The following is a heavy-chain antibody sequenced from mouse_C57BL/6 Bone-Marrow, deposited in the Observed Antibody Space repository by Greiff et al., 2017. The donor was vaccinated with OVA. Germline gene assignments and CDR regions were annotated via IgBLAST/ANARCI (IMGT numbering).Heavy chain of an antibody. CDR3: ARGRDYDGTWFAD. V-gene: IGHV1-54*01. CDR2: INPGSGGT. Sequence: QVQLQQSGAELVRPGTSVKVSCKASGYAFTNYLIEWVKQRPGQGLEWIGVINPGSGGTNYNEKFKGKATLTADKSSSTAYMQLSSLTSEDSAVYFCARGRDYDGTWFADWGQGTLVTVSA. J-gene: IGHJ3*01. D-gene: IGHD2-4*01. CDR1: GYAFTNYL.